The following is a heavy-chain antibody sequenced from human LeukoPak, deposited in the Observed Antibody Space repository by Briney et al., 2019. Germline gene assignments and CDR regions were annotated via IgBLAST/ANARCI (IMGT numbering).Heavy chain of an antibody. CDR3: AKDRTAIVVIISLTN. J-gene: IGHJ4*02. V-gene: IGHV3-74*01. D-gene: IGHD3-22*01. CDR1: GFTFSSYW. Sequence: GGSLRLSCAASGFTFSSYWMHWVRQAPGKGLVWVSRINSDGSSTRYADSVKGRFTISRDNAKNTLYLQMNSLRAEDTAVYYCAKDRTAIVVIISLTNWGQGTLVTVSS. CDR2: INSDGSST.